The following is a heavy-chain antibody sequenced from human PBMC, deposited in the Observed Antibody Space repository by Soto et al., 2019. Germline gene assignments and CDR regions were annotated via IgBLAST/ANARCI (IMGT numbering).Heavy chain of an antibody. CDR2: ISGSGGST. J-gene: IGHJ6*03. CDR3: AKDSMVRGVTTNKYYYHYYMAF. Sequence: GGSLRLSCAASGFTFSSYALSWVRQAPGKGLEWVSAISGSGGSTYYADSVKGRFTISRDNSKNTLYLQMNSLRAEDTAVYYCAKDSMVRGVTTNKYYYHYYMAFWGKGSSVTVSS. V-gene: IGHV3-23*01. CDR1: GFTFSSYA. D-gene: IGHD3-10*01.